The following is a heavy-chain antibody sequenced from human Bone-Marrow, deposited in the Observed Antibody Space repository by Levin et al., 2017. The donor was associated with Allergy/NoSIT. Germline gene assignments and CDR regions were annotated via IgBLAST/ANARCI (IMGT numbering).Heavy chain of an antibody. D-gene: IGHD5-18*01. CDR2: INSDGSST. CDR3: ASMDTAMDHFDY. CDR1: GFTFSSYW. Sequence: SCAASGFTFSSYWMHWVRQAPGKGLVWVSRINSDGSSTSYADSVKGRFTISRDNAKNTLYLQMNSLRAEDTAVYYCASMDTAMDHFDYWGQGTLVTVSS. J-gene: IGHJ4*02. V-gene: IGHV3-74*01.